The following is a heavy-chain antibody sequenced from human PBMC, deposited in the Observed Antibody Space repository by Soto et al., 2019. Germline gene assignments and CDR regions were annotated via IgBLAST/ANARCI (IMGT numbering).Heavy chain of an antibody. Sequence: QVQLVQSGAEVKKPGSSVKVSCKASGGTFSSYAISWVRQAPGQGLEWMGGIIPIFGTANYAQKFQGRGTITADEATSTAYMELSSLRSEDTAVYYCARDRGGYSYGTAGQSRAYYYYYGMDVWGQGTTVTVSS. J-gene: IGHJ6*02. D-gene: IGHD5-18*01. V-gene: IGHV1-69*01. CDR2: IIPIFGTA. CDR1: GGTFSSYA. CDR3: ARDRGGYSYGTAGQSRAYYYYYGMDV.